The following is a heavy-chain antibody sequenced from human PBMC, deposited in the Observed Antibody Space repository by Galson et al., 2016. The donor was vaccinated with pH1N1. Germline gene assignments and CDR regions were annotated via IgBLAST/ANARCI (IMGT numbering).Heavy chain of an antibody. Sequence: SLRLSCAASGFSFSNYSMNWVRQAPGKGLEWISYISNSDTTYNARSVKGRFTISRDNAKRSVYLQMDNLRVEDTAVYYCARAGIVAPSKATPYYYDYYYMDVWGKGTTVTVSS. CDR1: GFSFSNYS. CDR3: ARAGIVAPSKATPYYYDYYYMDV. D-gene: IGHD5-12*01. CDR2: ISNSDTT. V-gene: IGHV3-48*01. J-gene: IGHJ6*03.